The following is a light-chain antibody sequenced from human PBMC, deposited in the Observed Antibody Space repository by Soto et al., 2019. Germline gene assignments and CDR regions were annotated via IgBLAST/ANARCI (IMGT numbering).Light chain of an antibody. CDR2: AAS. J-gene: IGKJ1*01. V-gene: IGKV1-27*01. Sequence: DIPMTQSPSSLSASVGDRVTITCRASQGISHFLAWYQQKPGKVPMLLIYAASILQSGVPPRFSGSGSGTDFTLTISSLQPEDVATYYCQKYNTVPQTFGQGTKVEI. CDR3: QKYNTVPQT. CDR1: QGISHF.